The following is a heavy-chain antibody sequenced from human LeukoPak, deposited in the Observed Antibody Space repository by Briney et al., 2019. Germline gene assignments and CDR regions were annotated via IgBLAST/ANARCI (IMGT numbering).Heavy chain of an antibody. J-gene: IGHJ4*02. V-gene: IGHV4-59*01. D-gene: IGHD2-2*01. CDR2: IYYSGST. CDR1: GGSISSYY. Sequence: PSETLSLTCTVSGGSISSYYWSWIRQPPGKGLEWIGYIYYSGSTNYNPSLKSRVTISVDTSKNQLSLKLSSVTAADTAVYYCARGEMDCSSTSCYVYYFDYWGQGTLVTVPS. CDR3: ARGEMDCSSTSCYVYYFDY.